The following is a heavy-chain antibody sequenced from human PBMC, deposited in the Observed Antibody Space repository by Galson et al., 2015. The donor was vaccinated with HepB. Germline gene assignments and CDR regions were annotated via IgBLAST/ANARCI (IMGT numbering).Heavy chain of an antibody. CDR2: ISGSGGST. V-gene: IGHV3-23*01. J-gene: IGHJ4*02. CDR1: GFTFSSYA. D-gene: IGHD4-17*01. Sequence: SLRLSCAASGFTFSSYAISWVRQAPGKGLEWVSAISGSGGSTYYADSVKGRFTISRDNSKNTLYLQMNSLRAEDTAVYYCAKDYGDYLYYFDYWGQGTLVTVSS. CDR3: AKDYGDYLYYFDY.